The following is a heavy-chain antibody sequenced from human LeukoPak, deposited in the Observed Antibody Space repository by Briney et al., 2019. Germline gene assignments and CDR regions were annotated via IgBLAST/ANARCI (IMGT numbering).Heavy chain of an antibody. CDR1: GFTFSSYA. CDR2: ISGSGGST. V-gene: IGHV3-23*01. CDR3: AKDGHPYYYYGMTS. Sequence: GGSLRLSCAASGFTFSSYAMSWVRQAPGKGLEWVSAISGSGGSTYYADSVKGRFTISRDNSKNTLYLQMNSLRAEDTAVYYCAKDGHPYYYYGMTSGAKGPRSPSP. J-gene: IGHJ6*02.